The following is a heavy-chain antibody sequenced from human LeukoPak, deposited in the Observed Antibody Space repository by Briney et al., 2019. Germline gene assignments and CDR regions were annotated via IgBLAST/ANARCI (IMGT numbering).Heavy chain of an antibody. Sequence: PGGSLRLSCAASGFTFSSYSMNWVRQAPGKGLEWVSSITSSSSYIYYADSVRGRFSISRDNAEKSLYLQMNSMRVEDTAVYYCARLYCRGGTCYFFDYWGQGTLVTVSS. D-gene: IGHD2-15*01. J-gene: IGHJ4*02. CDR3: ARLYCRGGTCYFFDY. V-gene: IGHV3-21*01. CDR1: GFTFSSYS. CDR2: ITSSSSYI.